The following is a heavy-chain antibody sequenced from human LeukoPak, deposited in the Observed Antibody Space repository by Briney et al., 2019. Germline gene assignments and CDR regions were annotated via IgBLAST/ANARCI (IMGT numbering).Heavy chain of an antibody. V-gene: IGHV4-4*07. CDR1: GGSISGYF. D-gene: IGHD2-15*01. Sequence: SETLSLTCTVSGGSISGYFWSWIRQPAGKGLEWIGRIHDNGDSNHNPSLKSRVTMALDTSGNQVSLKLTSVTAADTAVYYCARATSGCGGTCPSDHWGPGTLVTVS. CDR3: ARATSGCGGTCPSDH. J-gene: IGHJ4*02. CDR2: IHDNGDS.